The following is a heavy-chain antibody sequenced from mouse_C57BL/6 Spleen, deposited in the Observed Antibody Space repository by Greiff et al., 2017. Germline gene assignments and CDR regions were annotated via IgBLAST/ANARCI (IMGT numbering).Heavy chain of an antibody. V-gene: IGHV14-3*01. CDR3: ARGEYFDV. CDR2: IDPSNGNT. J-gene: IGHJ1*03. CDR1: GFNIKNTY. Sequence: EVQLQESVAELVRPGASVKLSCTASGFNIKNTYMHVVKQGPEPGLEWIGRIDPSNGNTKYAPKFQGKATSTADTSSNTAYLQLSSRTSEATALYYCARGEYFDVWGTGTTVTVSS.